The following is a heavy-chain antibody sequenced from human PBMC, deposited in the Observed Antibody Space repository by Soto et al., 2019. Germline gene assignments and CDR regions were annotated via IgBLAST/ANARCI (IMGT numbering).Heavy chain of an antibody. Sequence: QVQLVESGGGVVQPGRSLRLSCAASGFTFSSYGMHWVRQAPGKGLEWVAVISYDGSNKYYADSVKGRFTISRDNSKNTLYLQMNSLRAEDTAVYYCAKGTTIVDYWGQGPLVTVSS. CDR2: ISYDGSNK. CDR3: AKGTTIVDY. J-gene: IGHJ4*02. CDR1: GFTFSSYG. V-gene: IGHV3-30*18. D-gene: IGHD1-7*01.